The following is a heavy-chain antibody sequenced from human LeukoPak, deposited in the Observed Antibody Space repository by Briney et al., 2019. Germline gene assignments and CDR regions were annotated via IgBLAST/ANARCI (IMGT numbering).Heavy chain of an antibody. CDR3: TRDQPFSGFDH. V-gene: IGHV3-21*01. CDR1: GFPFSSHT. Sequence: GGSLKLSCAASGFPFSSHTMNWVRQAPGKGLEWVSSIGGTNGYSFYAHSLKGRFTISRDNAKNSLSLLMNDLRAEDTAVYYCTRDQPFSGFDHWGQGILVTVSS. CDR2: IGGTNGYS. D-gene: IGHD6-25*01. J-gene: IGHJ4*02.